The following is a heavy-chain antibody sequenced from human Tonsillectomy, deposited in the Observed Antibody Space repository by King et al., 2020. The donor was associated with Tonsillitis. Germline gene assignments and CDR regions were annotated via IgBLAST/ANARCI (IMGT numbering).Heavy chain of an antibody. V-gene: IGHV1-2*02. CDR1: GYTFTGYY. J-gene: IGHJ4*02. CDR2: INPNSGGT. Sequence: VQLVESGAEVKKPGASVKVSCKASGYTFTGYYMHWVRQAPGQGLEWMGWINPNSGGTNYAQKFQGRVTMTRDTSISTAYMEVSRLRSDDTAVYYCARDVGGYSYGLFNYWGQGTLVTVSS. D-gene: IGHD5-18*01. CDR3: ARDVGGYSYGLFNY.